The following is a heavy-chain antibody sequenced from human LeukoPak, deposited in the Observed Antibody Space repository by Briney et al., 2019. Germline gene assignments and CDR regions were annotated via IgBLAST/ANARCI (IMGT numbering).Heavy chain of an antibody. CDR1: GFILRNYW. D-gene: IGHD2-2*03. CDR2: INEDGSEK. CDR3: ARASWISTADAIW. V-gene: IGHV3-7*04. Sequence: GGSLRLSCEAAGFILRNYWMGWVRQAPGKGLEWVANINEDGSEKYYVDSVKGRFTISRDDSRNTVYLQLNNLKVEDTAIYYCARASWISTADAIWWGQGTQVTVSS. J-gene: IGHJ4*02.